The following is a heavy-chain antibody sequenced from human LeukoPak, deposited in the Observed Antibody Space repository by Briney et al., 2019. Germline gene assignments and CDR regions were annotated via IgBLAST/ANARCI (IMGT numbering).Heavy chain of an antibody. CDR1: GFTFSSYS. CDR2: ITSSSRYI. CDR3: ARTSGPRGAFDI. D-gene: IGHD7-27*01. J-gene: IGHJ3*02. Sequence: PGGSLRLSCAASGFTFSSYSMNWVRQAPGTGLEWLSSITSSSRYIWYADSVKGRFTISRDNAKNSVYLQMDSLRADDTAVYYCARTSGPRGAFDIWGQGTMVTASS. V-gene: IGHV3-21*01.